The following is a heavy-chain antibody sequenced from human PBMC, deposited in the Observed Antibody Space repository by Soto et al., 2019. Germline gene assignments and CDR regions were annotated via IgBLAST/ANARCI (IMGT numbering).Heavy chain of an antibody. J-gene: IGHJ5*01. V-gene: IGHV3-15*01. CDR3: ATFRSYSDS. CDR1: GFSFSDAW. D-gene: IGHD1-26*01. Sequence: GGSLRLSCAASGFSFSDAWMTWVRQAPGKRLEWVGRIKSQGVGGTTEYGAPVKGRFTISRDDSENTLHLQMNSLKTEDTAVYYCATFRSYSDSWGHGTLVTVSS. CDR2: IKSQGVGGTT.